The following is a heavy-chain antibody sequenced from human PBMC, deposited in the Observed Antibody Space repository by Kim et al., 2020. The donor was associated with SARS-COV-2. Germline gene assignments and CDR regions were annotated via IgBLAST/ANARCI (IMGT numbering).Heavy chain of an antibody. CDR1: GYTFTTFTTYA. D-gene: IGHD3-16*01. J-gene: IGHJ6*02. CDR3: ATDARGISLITRGLGV. Sequence: ASVKVSCKGSGYTFTTFTTYALHWVRQAPGQRLEWMGWINTRNGNTKYSQKFEGRVTITRDTSADTSNIELTSLRSEDTAVYYCATDARGISLITRGLGVWGQGTTVTVSS. CDR2: INTRNGNT. V-gene: IGHV1-3*04.